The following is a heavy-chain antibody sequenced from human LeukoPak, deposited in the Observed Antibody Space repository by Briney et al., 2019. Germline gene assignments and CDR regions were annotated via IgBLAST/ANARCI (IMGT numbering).Heavy chain of an antibody. V-gene: IGHV1-8*03. Sequence: ASVKVSCKASGCTFTSYDINWVRQATGQGLEWMGWMNPISGNTGYAQKFQGRVTITRNTSISTAYMELSSLRSEDTAVYYCARGGYCSSTSCYTGGLGYWGQGTLVTVSS. D-gene: IGHD2-2*02. CDR3: ARGGYCSSTSCYTGGLGY. CDR1: GCTFTSYD. CDR2: MNPISGNT. J-gene: IGHJ4*02.